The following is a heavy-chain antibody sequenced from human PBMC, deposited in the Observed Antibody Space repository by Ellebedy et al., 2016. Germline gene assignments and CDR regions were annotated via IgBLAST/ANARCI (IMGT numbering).Heavy chain of an antibody. CDR2: ISGSGGST. J-gene: IGHJ4*02. CDR1: GFTFSSYA. V-gene: IGHV3-23*01. Sequence: GGSLRLSXAASGFTFSSYAMSWVRQAPGKGLEWVSAISGSGGSTYYADSVKGRFTISRDNSKNTLYLQMNSLRAEDTAVYYCAKAGGRTSPHLPTLLCYFDYWGQGTLVTVSS. CDR3: AKAGGRTSPHLPTLLCYFDY. D-gene: IGHD2-2*01.